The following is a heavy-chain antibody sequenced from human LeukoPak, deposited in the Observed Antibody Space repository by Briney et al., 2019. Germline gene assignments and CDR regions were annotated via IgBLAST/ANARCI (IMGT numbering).Heavy chain of an antibody. V-gene: IGHV6-1*01. D-gene: IGHD7-27*01. CDR1: GDSVSNNRAA. J-gene: IGHJ4*02. CDR2: TYYRSKWFI. Sequence: SQTLSLTRAISGDSVSNNRAAWNWIRQSPSRGLEWLGSTYYRSKWFIDYEAFVKSRITINPDTYKNQFSLQLNSMIPEDTAVYYXARGGARGTGIAYYFDYWGQGTLVTVSS. CDR3: ARGGARGTGIAYYFDY.